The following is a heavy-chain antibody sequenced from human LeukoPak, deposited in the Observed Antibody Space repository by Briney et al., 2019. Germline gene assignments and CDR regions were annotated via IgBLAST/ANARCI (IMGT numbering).Heavy chain of an antibody. CDR3: ARERGRPGYYDF. J-gene: IGHJ4*02. CDR1: GGSISSYY. Sequence: SETLSLTCTVSGGSISSYYWSWIRQSPGQGLEGIGFIYDSGYTNYNPSLKSRVTISEDTSKNQFSLNLSSVTAADTAIFYCARERGRPGYYDFWGQGILVTVSS. V-gene: IGHV4-59*01. CDR2: IYDSGYT.